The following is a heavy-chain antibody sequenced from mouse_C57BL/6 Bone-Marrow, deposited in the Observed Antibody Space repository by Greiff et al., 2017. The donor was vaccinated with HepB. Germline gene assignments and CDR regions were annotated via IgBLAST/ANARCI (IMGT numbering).Heavy chain of an antibody. CDR3: ARHGYDPYYYAMDY. CDR1: EYEFPSHD. D-gene: IGHD2-2*01. CDR2: INSDGGST. V-gene: IGHV5-2*01. J-gene: IGHJ4*01. Sequence: SGESLKLSCESNEYEFPSHDMSWVRKTPEKRLVLVAAINSDGGSTYYPDTMERRFIISRDNTKKTLYLQMSSLRSEDTALYYCARHGYDPYYYAMDYWGQGTSVTVSS.